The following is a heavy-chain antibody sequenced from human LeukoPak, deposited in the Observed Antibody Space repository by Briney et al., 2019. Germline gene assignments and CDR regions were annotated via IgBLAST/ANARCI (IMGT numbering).Heavy chain of an antibody. CDR2: IKSKTDGGTA. CDR3: TTVMITFGGVIPNY. D-gene: IGHD3-16*02. J-gene: IGHJ4*02. V-gene: IGHV3-15*01. Sequence: KTGGSLRLSCAASGFTFISYWMNWVRQAPGKGLEWVGRIKSKTDGGTADYAAPVKGRFTISRDDSKTTLYLQMNDLKTEDTAVYYCTTVMITFGGVIPNYWGQGTLVTVSS. CDR1: GFTFISYW.